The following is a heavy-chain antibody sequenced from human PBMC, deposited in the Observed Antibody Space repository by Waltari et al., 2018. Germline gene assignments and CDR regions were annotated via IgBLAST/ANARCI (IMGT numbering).Heavy chain of an antibody. V-gene: IGHV3-53*01. J-gene: IGHJ6*02. D-gene: IGHD6-13*01. Sequence: EVQLVESGGGLIQPGGSLRLSCAASGFTVSSNYMSWVRQAPGKGLEWVSVIYSGGSTYYADSVKGRFTISRDNSKNTLYLQMNSLRAEDTAVYYCARGIAAGHYYYGMDVWGQGTTVTVSS. CDR2: IYSGGST. CDR1: GFTVSSNY. CDR3: ARGIAAGHYYYGMDV.